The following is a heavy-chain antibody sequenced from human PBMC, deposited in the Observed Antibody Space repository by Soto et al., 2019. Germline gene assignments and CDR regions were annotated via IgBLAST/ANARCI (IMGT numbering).Heavy chain of an antibody. V-gene: IGHV1-46*01. D-gene: IGHD2-2*01. CDR1: GYSFTNYY. CDR3: ARPPCVTTRCYSGGFDF. CDR2: VNPSSGMT. J-gene: IGHJ4*02. Sequence: QVQLVQSGAEVKKPGASVKISCTTSGYSFTNYYIHWVRQAPGQGLEWMGMVNPSSGMTRYAQNCRGRVAVARDTSTTTVYMELSSLRSDDTAVYFCARPPCVTTRCYSGGFDFWGQGTLVTVSS.